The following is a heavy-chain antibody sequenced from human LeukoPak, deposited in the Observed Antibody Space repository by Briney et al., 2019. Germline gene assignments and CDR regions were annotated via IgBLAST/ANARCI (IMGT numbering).Heavy chain of an antibody. CDR2: IIPIFGTA. CDR1: GGTFSSYA. D-gene: IGHD4-17*01. J-gene: IGHJ3*02. Sequence: SVKVSCKASGGTFSSYAISWVRQAPGQGLEWMGGIIPIFGTANYAQKFQGRVTITTDESTSTAYMELSSLRSEDTAVYYCASPYDYGENAFDIWGQGTMVTVSS. CDR3: ASPYDYGENAFDI. V-gene: IGHV1-69*05.